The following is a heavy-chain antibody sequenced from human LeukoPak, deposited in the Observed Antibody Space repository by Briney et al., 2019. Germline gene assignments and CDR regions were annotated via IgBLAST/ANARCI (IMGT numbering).Heavy chain of an antibody. CDR3: ARARVFSDSSGYYDAFDI. CDR1: GYSISSGYY. V-gene: IGHV4-38-2*01. J-gene: IGHJ3*02. CDR2: IYHSGST. D-gene: IGHD3-22*01. Sequence: PSETLSLTCAVSGYSISSGYYWGWIRQPPGKGLEWIGSIYHSGSTYYNPSLKSRVTISVDTSKNQFSLKLSSVTAADTAVYYCARARVFSDSSGYYDAFDIWGQGTMVTVSS.